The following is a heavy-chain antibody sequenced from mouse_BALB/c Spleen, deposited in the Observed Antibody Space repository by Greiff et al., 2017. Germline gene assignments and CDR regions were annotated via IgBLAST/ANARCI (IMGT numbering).Heavy chain of an antibody. CDR2: ISSGSSTI. CDR3: ARGGFSYAMDY. V-gene: IGHV5-17*02. CDR1: GFTFSSFG. J-gene: IGHJ4*01. Sequence: EVQRVESGGGLVQPGGSRKLSCAASGFTFSSFGMHWVRQAPEKGLEWVAYISSGSSTIYYADTVKGRFTISRDNPKNTLFLQMTSLRSEDTAMYYCARGGFSYAMDYWGQGTSVTVSS.